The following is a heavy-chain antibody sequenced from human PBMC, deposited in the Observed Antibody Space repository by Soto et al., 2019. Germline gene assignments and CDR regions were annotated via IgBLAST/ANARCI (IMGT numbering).Heavy chain of an antibody. CDR3: TTHAGYYYNDY. CDR2: INPDSGDT. Sequence: QVQLVQSGAEVKKPGASVKVSCRASGYTFTDHYMQWVRQAPGQGLEWMGWINPDSGDTDYAQKFQGRVTMTRDTSISTAYMEVSRRRSEDTAMYYCTTHAGYYYNDYWGQGTLVTGSS. CDR1: GYTFTDHY. D-gene: IGHD3-9*01. V-gene: IGHV1-2*02. J-gene: IGHJ4*02.